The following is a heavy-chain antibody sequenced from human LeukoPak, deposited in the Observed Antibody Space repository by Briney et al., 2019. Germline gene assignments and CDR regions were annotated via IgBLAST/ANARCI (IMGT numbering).Heavy chain of an antibody. CDR3: ARAGYSSSWYNWFDP. CDR2: VYTSGTT. D-gene: IGHD6-13*01. V-gene: IGHV4-61*02. Sequence: PSETLSLTCTVSGDSISSGNHYWSWIRQPAGKGLEWIGRVYTSGTTNYNPSLESRVTILVDTSKNQFSLKLSSVTAADTAVYYCARAGYSSSWYNWFDPWGQGTLVTVSS. CDR1: GDSISSGNHY. J-gene: IGHJ5*02.